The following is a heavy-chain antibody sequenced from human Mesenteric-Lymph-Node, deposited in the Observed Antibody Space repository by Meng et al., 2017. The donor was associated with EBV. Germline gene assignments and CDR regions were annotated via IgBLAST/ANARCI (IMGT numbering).Heavy chain of an antibody. Sequence: VELQGPGPGLVKPSGTLSLTCAVSGGSISSSNWWRWVRQPPGKGLEWIGEIYHSGSTNYNPSLKSRVTISVDKSKNQFSLKLSSVTAADTAVYYCARDLSGSRNRPFDYWGQGTLVTVSS. J-gene: IGHJ4*02. CDR1: GGSISSSNW. CDR3: ARDLSGSRNRPFDY. CDR2: IYHSGST. D-gene: IGHD3-10*01. V-gene: IGHV4-4*02.